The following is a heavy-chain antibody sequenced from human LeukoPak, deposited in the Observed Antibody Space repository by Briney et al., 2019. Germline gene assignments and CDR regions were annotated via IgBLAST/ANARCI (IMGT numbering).Heavy chain of an antibody. CDR2: ISAYNGNT. CDR1: GYAFTSYG. CDR3: ARDSSSSSWYLPDY. D-gene: IGHD6-13*01. V-gene: IGHV1-18*01. J-gene: IGHJ4*02. Sequence: ASVKVSCKASGYAFTSYGISWVRQAPGQGLEWTGWISAYNGNTNYAQKLQGRVTMTTDTSTSTAYMELRSLRSDDTAVYYCARDSSSSSWYLPDYWGQGTLVTVSS.